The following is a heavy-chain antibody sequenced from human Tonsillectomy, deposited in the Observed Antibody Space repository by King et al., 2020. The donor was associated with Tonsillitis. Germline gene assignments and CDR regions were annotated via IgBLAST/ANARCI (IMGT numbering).Heavy chain of an antibody. D-gene: IGHD6-19*01. CDR3: ARRVIAVAGSGRMDV. CDR2: IDPSGSHT. Sequence: QLVQSGAEVKKPGESLRISCQGSGDTFSNFWISWVRQLPGKGLEWMGRIDPSGSHTNYSPSFQGHVIISADRSISTAYLQWSSLKASDTATYYCARRVIAVAGSGRMDVWGQGTTVTVSS. V-gene: IGHV5-10-1*03. CDR1: GDTFSNFW. J-gene: IGHJ6*02.